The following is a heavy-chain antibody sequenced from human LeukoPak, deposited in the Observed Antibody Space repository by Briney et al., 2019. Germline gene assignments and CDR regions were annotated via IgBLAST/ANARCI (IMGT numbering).Heavy chain of an antibody. CDR1: GFTVSSNF. CDR2: ISSSGSTI. Sequence: GGSLRLSCAASGFTVSSNFMSWIRQAPGKGLEWVSYISSSGSTIYYADSVKGRFTISRDNAKNSLYLQMNSLRAEDTAVYYCARVLDHIAAAGQGWYFDLWGRGTLVTVSS. CDR3: ARVLDHIAAAGQGWYFDL. V-gene: IGHV3-11*04. D-gene: IGHD6-13*01. J-gene: IGHJ2*01.